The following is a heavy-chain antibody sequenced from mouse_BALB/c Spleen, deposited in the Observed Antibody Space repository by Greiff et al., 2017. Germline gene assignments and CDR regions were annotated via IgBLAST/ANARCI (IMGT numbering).Heavy chain of an antibody. Sequence: EVHLVESGGGLVKPGGSLKLSCAASGFTFSSYAMSWVRQTPEKRLEWVASISSGGSTYYPDSVKGRFTISRDNARNILYLQMSSLRSEDTAMYYCARGLLGYYAMDYWGQGTSVTVSS. CDR3: ARGLLGYYAMDY. CDR1: GFTFSSYA. J-gene: IGHJ4*01. V-gene: IGHV5-6-5*01. D-gene: IGHD3-3*01. CDR2: ISSGGST.